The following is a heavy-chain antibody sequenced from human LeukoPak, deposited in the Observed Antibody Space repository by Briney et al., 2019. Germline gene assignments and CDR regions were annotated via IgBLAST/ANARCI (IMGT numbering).Heavy chain of an antibody. CDR3: ASGLPGGARHFDY. CDR2: IIPIFGIA. CDR1: GGTISRYA. Sequence: SVKVSCKASGGTISRYAISWVRQAPGQGLEWMGRIIPIFGIANYAQKFQGRVTITADKSTSTAYMELSSLRSEDTAVYYCASGLPGGARHFDYWGQGTLVTVSS. V-gene: IGHV1-69*04. D-gene: IGHD3-16*01. J-gene: IGHJ4*02.